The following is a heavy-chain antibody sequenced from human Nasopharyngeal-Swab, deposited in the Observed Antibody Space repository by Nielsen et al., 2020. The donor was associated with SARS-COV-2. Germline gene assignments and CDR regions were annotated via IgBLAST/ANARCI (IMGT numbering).Heavy chain of an antibody. CDR3: ARDAGGGYSYGWTYYYYGMDV. V-gene: IGHV3-30*04. CDR1: GFTFSSYA. Sequence: GGSLRLSCAASGFTFSSYAMHWVRQAPGKWLEWVAVISYDGSNKYYADSVKGRFTISRDNSKNTLYLQMNSLRAEDTAVYYCARDAGGGYSYGWTYYYYGMDVWGQGTTVTVSS. D-gene: IGHD5-18*01. CDR2: ISYDGSNK. J-gene: IGHJ6*02.